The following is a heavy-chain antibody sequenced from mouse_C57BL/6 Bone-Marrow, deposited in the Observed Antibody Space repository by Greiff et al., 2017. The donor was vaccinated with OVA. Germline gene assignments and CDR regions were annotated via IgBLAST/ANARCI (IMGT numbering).Heavy chain of an antibody. J-gene: IGHJ2*01. V-gene: IGHV1-84*01. CDR2: IYPGSGNT. Sequence: QVQLQQSGPELVKPGASVKISCKASGYTFPDYSINWVKQRPGKGLEWIGWIYPGSGNTKYNEKFKGKATLTVDTSSSTAYMQLSSLTSEDAAVYFCARGDWDYFDYWGQGTTLTVSS. CDR1: GYTFPDYS. D-gene: IGHD4-1*01. CDR3: ARGDWDYFDY.